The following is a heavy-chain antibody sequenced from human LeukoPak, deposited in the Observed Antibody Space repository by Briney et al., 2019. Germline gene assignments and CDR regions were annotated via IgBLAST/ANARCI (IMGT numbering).Heavy chain of an antibody. J-gene: IGHJ4*02. CDR3: ARRIQGMAPYYFDY. Sequence: GGSLRLSCAASGFTVSNNYMSWVRQAPGKGLEWVSRINSDGGSTSYADSVKGRFTISRDNAKNTLYLQMNSLRAEDTAVYYCARRIQGMAPYYFDYWGQGTLVTVSS. V-gene: IGHV3-74*01. CDR2: INSDGGST. CDR1: GFTVSNNY. D-gene: IGHD5-24*01.